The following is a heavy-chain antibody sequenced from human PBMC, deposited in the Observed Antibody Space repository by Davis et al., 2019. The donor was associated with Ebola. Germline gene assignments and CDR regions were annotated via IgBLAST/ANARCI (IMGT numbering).Heavy chain of an antibody. CDR1: GGPFSGYY. D-gene: IGHD1-26*01. CDR3: AFVGVNTKGDARDI. CDR2: IDHSGTT. Sequence: SETLSLTCAVFGGPFSGYYWSWVRQPPGQGLEWIAEIDHSGTTNYNSSLKSRVTISVDTSKNQFSLQLISVTAADTGVYYCAFVGVNTKGDARDIWGQGTKVIVSS. V-gene: IGHV4-34*01. J-gene: IGHJ3*02.